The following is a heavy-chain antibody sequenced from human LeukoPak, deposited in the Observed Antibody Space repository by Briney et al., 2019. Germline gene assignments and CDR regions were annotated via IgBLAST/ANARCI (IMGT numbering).Heavy chain of an antibody. CDR2: IYHSGST. D-gene: IGHD1/OR15-1a*01. Sequence: SETLSLTCTVSGYSISSGYYWGWIRQPPGKGLEWIGSIYHSGSTYYNPSLKSRVTISVDTSKNQFSLKLSSVTAADTAVYYCARALWNWNTPTPFDYWGQGTLVTVSS. CDR1: GYSISSGYY. V-gene: IGHV4-38-2*02. J-gene: IGHJ4*02. CDR3: ARALWNWNTPTPFDY.